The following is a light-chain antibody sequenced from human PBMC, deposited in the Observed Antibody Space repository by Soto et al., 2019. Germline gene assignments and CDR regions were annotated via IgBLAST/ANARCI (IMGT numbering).Light chain of an antibody. CDR1: QSISSY. CDR2: DAS. V-gene: IGKV3-11*01. Sequence: EIVLTQSPATLSLSPGERATLSCRASQSISSYLAWLQQKPGQAPRLLIYDASNTATGIPARFGGSGSGTDFILTISSLEPEDSAVYYCQQRSCWPLTFGGGTKVEIK. CDR3: QQRSCWPLT. J-gene: IGKJ4*01.